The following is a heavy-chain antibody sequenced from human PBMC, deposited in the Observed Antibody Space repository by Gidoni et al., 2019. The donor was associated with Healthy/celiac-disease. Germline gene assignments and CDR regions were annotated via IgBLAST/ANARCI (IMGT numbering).Heavy chain of an antibody. V-gene: IGHV3-23*01. Sequence: EVPLLESGGGLVQPGGSLRLSCAASGFTFSSYAMSWVRPAPGKGLEWVSAISGSGGSKYYADSVKGRLTISRDNSKNTLYLQMNSLRAEDTAVYYCAKDEIKRGAPSHLNGWGQGTTVTVSS. CDR2: ISGSGGSK. CDR1: GFTFSSYA. J-gene: IGHJ6*02. D-gene: IGHD3-10*01. CDR3: AKDEIKRGAPSHLNG.